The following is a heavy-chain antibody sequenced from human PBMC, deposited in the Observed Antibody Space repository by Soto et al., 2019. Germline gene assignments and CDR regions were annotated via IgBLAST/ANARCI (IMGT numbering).Heavy chain of an antibody. Sequence: QLQLVQSGAEVRKPGSSVKVSCKASGGTLSTYAVTWVRQGPGQGLEWMGGLIPVLGTTTYAPQFQGRVTITADESTNTAYLEVHSLSSEDTALYYCARVGTPLVTAGWFDPWGQGTFVTVSS. CDR1: GGTLSTYA. D-gene: IGHD2-21*02. J-gene: IGHJ5*02. CDR2: LIPVLGTT. CDR3: ARVGTPLVTAGWFDP. V-gene: IGHV1-69*01.